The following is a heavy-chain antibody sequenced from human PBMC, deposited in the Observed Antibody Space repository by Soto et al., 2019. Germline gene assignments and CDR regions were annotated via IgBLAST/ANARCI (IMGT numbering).Heavy chain of an antibody. CDR3: ARWYCSLGSCYTCWHFDL. D-gene: IGHD2-15*01. V-gene: IGHV1-18*04. J-gene: IGHJ2*01. Sequence: QVQLVQSGAEVKKPGASVRVSCKASGYTFTNYGISWVRQAPGQGLEWMGWVGPYNGNTDHAQNFQGIVTMTTDTSTSTAYMELGSLRSDDTALYYCARWYCSLGSCYTCWHFDLWGRGTLVTVSS. CDR1: GYTFTNYG. CDR2: VGPYNGNT.